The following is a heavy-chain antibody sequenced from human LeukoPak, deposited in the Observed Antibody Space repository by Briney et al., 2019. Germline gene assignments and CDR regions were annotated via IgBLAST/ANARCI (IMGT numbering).Heavy chain of an antibody. CDR1: GYTFTISG. V-gene: IGHV1-18*01. J-gene: IGHJ3*02. D-gene: IGHD2-2*01. CDR2: ISAYNGNT. CDR3: ARDTEGVSSTKGAFDI. Sequence: EASVKVSCKASGYTFTISGITWVRQAPGQGPEWMGWISAYNGNTNYAQKLQGRVTMTTDTSTSTAYMELRSLRSDDTAVYYCARDTEGVSSTKGAFDIWGQGTMVTVSS.